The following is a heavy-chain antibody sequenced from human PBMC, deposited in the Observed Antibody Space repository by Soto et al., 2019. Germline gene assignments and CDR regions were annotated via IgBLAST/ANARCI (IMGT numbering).Heavy chain of an antibody. D-gene: IGHD3-9*01. CDR2: IKPDGSEK. Sequence: GSLRLSSTASGFTFSSYWMSWVRQAPGKGLEWVANIKPDGSEKYSVDSVKGRFTISRDNAKDSLYLQMNSLRADDTAIYYCAREYYDILTGYYNGWFDPWGQGALVTVSS. J-gene: IGHJ5*02. CDR1: GFTFSSYW. CDR3: AREYYDILTGYYNGWFDP. V-gene: IGHV3-7*03.